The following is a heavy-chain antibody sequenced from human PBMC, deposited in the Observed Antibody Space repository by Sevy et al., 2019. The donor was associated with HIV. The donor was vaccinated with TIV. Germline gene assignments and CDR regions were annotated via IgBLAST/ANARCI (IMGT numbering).Heavy chain of an antibody. Sequence: GGSLRLSCAASGFPFGTYAMHWVRQAPGKGLEWLGVISNEGNVYHSADSVKGRFTISRDNSRNTLSLQMNNLRVDDTAVYYCARSRYDYVWGSYPSGYWGQGTLVTVSS. V-gene: IGHV3-30-3*01. CDR2: ISNEGNVY. D-gene: IGHD3-16*02. CDR1: GFPFGTYA. CDR3: ARSRYDYVWGSYPSGY. J-gene: IGHJ4*02.